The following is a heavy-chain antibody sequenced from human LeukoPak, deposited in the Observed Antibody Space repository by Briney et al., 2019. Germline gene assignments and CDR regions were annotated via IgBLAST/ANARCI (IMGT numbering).Heavy chain of an antibody. CDR2: IRSKAYGGTT. CDR3: TRGYDFWSGYGLDY. D-gene: IGHD3-3*01. V-gene: IGHV3-49*04. CDR1: GFTFGDYA. J-gene: IGHJ4*02. Sequence: GGSLRLSCIASGFTFGDYAMSWVRQAPGKGQEWVGFIRSKAYGGTTEYAASVKGRFTISRDDSKSIAYLQINSLKTEDTAVYYCTRGYDFWSGYGLDYWGQGTLVTVSS.